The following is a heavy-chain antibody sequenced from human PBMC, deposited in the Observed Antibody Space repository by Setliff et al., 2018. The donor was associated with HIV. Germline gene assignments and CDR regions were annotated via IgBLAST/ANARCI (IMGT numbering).Heavy chain of an antibody. D-gene: IGHD3-22*01. CDR1: GGTFSSYA. V-gene: IGHV1-69*10. CDR2: IIPILGIA. CDR3: ARDYYYDSSGYSYFDY. Sequence: GASVKVSCKASGGTFSSYAISWVRQAPGQGLEWMGGIIPILGIANYAQKFQGRVTITADKSTGTAYMELCSLRSEDTAVYYCARDYYYDSSGYSYFDYWGQGTLVTVSS. J-gene: IGHJ4*02.